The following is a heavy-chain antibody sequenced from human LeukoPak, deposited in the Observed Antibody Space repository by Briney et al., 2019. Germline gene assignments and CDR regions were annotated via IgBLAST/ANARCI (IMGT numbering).Heavy chain of an antibody. CDR1: GGSINFYY. J-gene: IGHJ4*02. CDR2: IYSTGST. D-gene: IGHD6-13*01. CDR3: ARGIADPYSFDS. Sequence: SETLSLTCTVSGGSINFYYWSWIRQPAGKGLEWIGRIYSTGSTNYSPSLKSRVTVSVDKSKNQFSLNLSSVTAADTAVYYCARGIADPYSFDSWGQGTLVTVSS. V-gene: IGHV4-4*07.